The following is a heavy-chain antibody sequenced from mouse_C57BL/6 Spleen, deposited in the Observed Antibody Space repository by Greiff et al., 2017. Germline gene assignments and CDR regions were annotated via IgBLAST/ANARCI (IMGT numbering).Heavy chain of an antibody. D-gene: IGHD2-5*01. CDR1: GYTFTSYW. J-gene: IGHJ3*01. CDR3: ARGHYSNYFAY. CDR2: IDPSDSYT. Sequence: QVQLQQPGAELVMPGASVKLSCKASGYTFTSYWMHWVKQRPGQGLEWIGEIDPSDSYTNYNQKFKGKSTLTVDKSSSTAYMQLSSLTSEDSAVYYCARGHYSNYFAYWGQGTLVTVSA. V-gene: IGHV1-69*01.